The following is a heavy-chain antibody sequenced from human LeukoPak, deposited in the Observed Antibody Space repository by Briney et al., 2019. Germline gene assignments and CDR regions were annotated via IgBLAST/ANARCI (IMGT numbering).Heavy chain of an antibody. CDR2: ISAYNGNT. CDR1: GGTFSSYA. CDR3: ARGRLDPSGSYYLLRYYFDY. D-gene: IGHD1-26*01. J-gene: IGHJ4*02. V-gene: IGHV1-18*01. Sequence: ASVKVSCKASGGTFSSYAISWVRQAPGQGLEWMGWISAYNGNTNYAQKLQGRVTMTTDTSTSTAYMELRSLRSDDTAVYYCARGRLDPSGSYYLLRYYFDYWGQGTLVTVSS.